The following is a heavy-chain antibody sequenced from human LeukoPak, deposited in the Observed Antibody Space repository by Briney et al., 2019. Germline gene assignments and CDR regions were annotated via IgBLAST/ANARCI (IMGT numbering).Heavy chain of an antibody. J-gene: IGHJ4*02. CDR3: ARDPVLAVAAYFDY. CDR2: ISYDGSNK. Sequence: GGSLRLSCAASGFTFSSYGMHWVRQAPGKGLVWVAVISYDGSNKYYADSVKGRFTISRDNSKNTLYLQMNSLRAEDTAVYYCARDPVLAVAAYFDYWGQGTLVTVSS. D-gene: IGHD6-19*01. V-gene: IGHV3-30-3*01. CDR1: GFTFSSYG.